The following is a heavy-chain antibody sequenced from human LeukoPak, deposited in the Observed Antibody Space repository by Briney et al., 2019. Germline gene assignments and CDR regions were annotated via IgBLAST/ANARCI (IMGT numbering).Heavy chain of an antibody. Sequence: GGSLRLSCAASGFTFSSYAMSWVRQAPGRGLEWVSAISGSGGSTYCADSVKGRFTISRDNSKNTLYLQMNSLRAEDTAVYYCARRRTYYYDSSGYYYYFDYWGQGTLVTVSS. J-gene: IGHJ4*02. CDR2: ISGSGGST. CDR3: ARRRTYYYDSSGYYYYFDY. CDR1: GFTFSSYA. D-gene: IGHD3-22*01. V-gene: IGHV3-23*01.